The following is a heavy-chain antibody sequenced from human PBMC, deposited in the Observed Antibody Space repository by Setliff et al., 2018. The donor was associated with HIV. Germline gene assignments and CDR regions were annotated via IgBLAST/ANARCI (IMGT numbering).Heavy chain of an antibody. D-gene: IGHD3-10*01. CDR3: ARDRRGYYYGSGSCYMDV. CDR1: GDSISSGSYY. J-gene: IGHJ6*03. Sequence: SETLSLTCSVSGDSISSGSYYWSWIRLPPGKGLEWIGYIYTSGITDYNPSLKSRVTISGDTSKNQFSLKLSSVTAADTAVYYCARDRRGYYYGSGSCYMDVWGTGTTVTVSS. CDR2: IYTSGIT. V-gene: IGHV4-61*01.